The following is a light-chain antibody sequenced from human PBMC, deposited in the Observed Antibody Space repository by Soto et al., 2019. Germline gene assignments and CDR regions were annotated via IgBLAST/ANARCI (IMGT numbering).Light chain of an antibody. CDR1: SSDFGSYNL. CDR3: CSYAGSSTPYV. Sequence: QSVLTQPASVSGSPVQSITISCTGTSSDFGSYNLVSWYQQHPGKAPKLMIYEVSKRPSGVSNRFSGSKSGNTASLTISGLQAEDEADYYCCSYAGSSTPYVFGTGTKVTVL. V-gene: IGLV2-23*02. CDR2: EVS. J-gene: IGLJ1*01.